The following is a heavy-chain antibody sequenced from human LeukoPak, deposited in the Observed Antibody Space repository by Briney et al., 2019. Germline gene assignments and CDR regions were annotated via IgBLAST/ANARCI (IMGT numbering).Heavy chain of an antibody. V-gene: IGHV3-23*01. D-gene: IGHD3-10*01. Sequence: PGGSLRLSCAASGFTFSSYGMSWVRQAPGKGLEWVSAISGSGGSTYYADSVKGRFTISRDNSKNTLYLQMNSLRAEDTAVYYCAKRLWFGELMFDYWGQGTLVTVSS. CDR3: AKRLWFGELMFDY. CDR2: ISGSGGST. J-gene: IGHJ4*02. CDR1: GFTFSSYG.